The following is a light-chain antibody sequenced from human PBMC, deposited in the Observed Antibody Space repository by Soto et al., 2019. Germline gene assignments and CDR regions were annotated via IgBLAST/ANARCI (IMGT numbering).Light chain of an antibody. V-gene: IGKV1-39*01. J-gene: IGKJ2*01. Sequence: DVQMTQSPSSLSASVGDRVTITCRASQRIRTSLNWYQQKPGKAPKFLIYDASSLQSEVPSRFSDSGSGTDFTLTISTLQPEDFATYCCQQSYSVPPTFGQGTKLAI. CDR2: DAS. CDR3: QQSYSVPPT. CDR1: QRIRTS.